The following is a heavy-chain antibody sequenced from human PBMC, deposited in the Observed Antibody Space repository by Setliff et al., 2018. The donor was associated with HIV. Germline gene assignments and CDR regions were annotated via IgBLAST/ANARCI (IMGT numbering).Heavy chain of an antibody. D-gene: IGHD6-19*01. CDR3: ARLSGWGASGWWLGGFDY. J-gene: IGHJ4*02. CDR2: ISPADSDT. V-gene: IGHV5-51*01. Sequence: GESLKISCKGSGYIFTNYWIAWVRQMPGKGLEWMGIISPADSDTRYSPSFQGQVTISADKSISTAYLQWTRLQASDTAMYYCARLSGWGASGWWLGGFDYWGQGTLVTVSS. CDR1: GYIFTNYW.